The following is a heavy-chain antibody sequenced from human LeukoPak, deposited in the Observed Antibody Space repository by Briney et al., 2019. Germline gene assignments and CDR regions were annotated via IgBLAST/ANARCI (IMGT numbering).Heavy chain of an antibody. CDR2: ISGSGDST. V-gene: IGHV3-23*01. Sequence: PGGSLRLSCAASGFTFSSYAMSWVRQAPGKGLEWVSLISGSGDSTYHADSVKDRFTISRDNSKNTLYLQMNSLRAEDTAVYYCAKAPRRYCTNGVCYHFDYWGQGTLVTVSS. J-gene: IGHJ4*02. CDR3: AKAPRRYCTNGVCYHFDY. D-gene: IGHD2-8*01. CDR1: GFTFSSYA.